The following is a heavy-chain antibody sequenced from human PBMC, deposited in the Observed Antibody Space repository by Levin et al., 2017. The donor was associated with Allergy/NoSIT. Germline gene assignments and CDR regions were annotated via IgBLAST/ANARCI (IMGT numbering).Heavy chain of an antibody. CDR3: ARARYDSSSSYYYGMDV. CDR2: VTSGNYI. CDR1: GFTFSSYN. J-gene: IGHJ6*02. D-gene: IGHD6-6*01. Sequence: GESLKISCAASGFTFSSYNMNWVRQAPGKGLEWVSTVTSGNYIYYAGSVKGRFTISRDNAKNSLYLQMNSLRAEDTAVYYCARARYDSSSSYYYGMDVWGQGTTVTVSS. V-gene: IGHV3-21*01.